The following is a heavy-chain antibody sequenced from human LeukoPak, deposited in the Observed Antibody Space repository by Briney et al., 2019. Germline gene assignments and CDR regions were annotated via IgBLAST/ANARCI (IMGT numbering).Heavy chain of an antibody. CDR3: TRRVSTTRWFDP. CDR1: GFTFSSYW. J-gene: IGHJ5*02. V-gene: IGHV3-74*01. CDR2: IKSDGSTT. D-gene: IGHD2-15*01. Sequence: GGSLRLSCAASGFTFSSYWMHWVRQAPGKGLVWVSRIKSDGSTTNYADSVKGRFTTSRDNAENTLYLQMNSLRVEDTAVYYCTRRVSTTRWFDPWGQGTLVTVSS.